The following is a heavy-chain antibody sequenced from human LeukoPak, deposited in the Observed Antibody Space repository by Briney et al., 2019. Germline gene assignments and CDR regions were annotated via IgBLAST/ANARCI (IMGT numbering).Heavy chain of an antibody. Sequence: PSETLSLTCTVSGGSISSYYWSWIRQPPGKGLEWIGYIYYSGSTNYNPSLKSRVTISVDTSKNQFSLKLSSVTAADTAVYYCARHTLSSGWYYFDYWGQGTLVTVSS. D-gene: IGHD6-19*01. CDR2: IYYSGST. J-gene: IGHJ4*02. CDR3: ARHTLSSGWYYFDY. CDR1: GGSISSYY. V-gene: IGHV4-59*08.